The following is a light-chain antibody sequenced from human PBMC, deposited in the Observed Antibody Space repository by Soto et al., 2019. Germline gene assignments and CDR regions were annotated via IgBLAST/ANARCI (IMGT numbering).Light chain of an antibody. CDR3: QQYKSYSPRT. J-gene: IGKJ1*01. CDR1: QTISNW. Sequence: DVQMTQSPSTLSASVGDRVTITCRASQTISNWLAWYQQRPGKAPQLLISDASRLESGVPSRFNGSGSGTEFTLTISSLQPDDSATYYCQQYKSYSPRTFGQGTKVDIK. CDR2: DAS. V-gene: IGKV1-5*01.